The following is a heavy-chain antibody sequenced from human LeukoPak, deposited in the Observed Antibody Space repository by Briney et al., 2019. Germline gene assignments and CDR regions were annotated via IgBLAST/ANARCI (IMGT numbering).Heavy chain of an antibody. D-gene: IGHD3-3*01. J-gene: IGHJ4*02. CDR3: ATIITIPY. CDR2: ISSSSSYI. CDR1: GFIFSNYA. Sequence: GGSLRLSCAASGFIFSNYAMRWVRQAPGKGLEWVSSISSSSSYIYYADSVKGRFTISRDNAKNSLYLQMNSLRAEDTAVYYCATIITIPYWGQGTLVTVSS. V-gene: IGHV3-21*01.